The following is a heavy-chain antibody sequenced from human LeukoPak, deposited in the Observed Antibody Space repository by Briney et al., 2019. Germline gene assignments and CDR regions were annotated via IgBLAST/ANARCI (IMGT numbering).Heavy chain of an antibody. J-gene: IGHJ6*03. Sequence: GGSLRLSCVASGFTFSNYNMKWARQAPGKGLEWVSDISTSSTTIYYADSVKGRFTISRDNAKNSLYLQMNSLRAEDTAVYYCARVGDFWSGYRRSYYYYMDVWGKGTTVTVSS. CDR2: ISTSSTTI. D-gene: IGHD3-3*01. V-gene: IGHV3-48*01. CDR3: ARVGDFWSGYRRSYYYYMDV. CDR1: GFTFSNYN.